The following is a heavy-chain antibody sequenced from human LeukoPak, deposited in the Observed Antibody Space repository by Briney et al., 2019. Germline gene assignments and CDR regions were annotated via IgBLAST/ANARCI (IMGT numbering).Heavy chain of an antibody. CDR1: GYTFTSYY. J-gene: IGHJ5*02. CDR3: ARKLRLGGNWFDP. Sequence: SVKVSCKASGYTFTSYYMHWVRQAPGQGLEWMGKIIPISGTTNYAQKFQGRVTFTADESTSTAYMELSSLRSEDTALYYCARKLRLGGNWFDPWGQGTLVTVSS. V-gene: IGHV1-69*13. CDR2: IIPISGTT. D-gene: IGHD1-26*01.